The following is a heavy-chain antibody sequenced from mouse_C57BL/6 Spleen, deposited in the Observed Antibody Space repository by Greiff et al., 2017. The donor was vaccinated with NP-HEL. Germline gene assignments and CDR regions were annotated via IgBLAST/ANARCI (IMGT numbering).Heavy chain of an antibody. J-gene: IGHJ1*03. Sequence: DVHLVESGGGLVKPGGSLKLSCAASGFTFSSYAMSWVRQTPEKRLEWVATISDGGSYTYYPDNVKGRFTISRDNAKNTLYLQMSHLKSEDTAMYYCARDGYGSSYVGYFEVWGTGTTVTVSS. CDR3: ARDGYGSSYVGYFEV. V-gene: IGHV5-4*01. CDR1: GFTFSSYA. D-gene: IGHD1-1*01. CDR2: ISDGGSYT.